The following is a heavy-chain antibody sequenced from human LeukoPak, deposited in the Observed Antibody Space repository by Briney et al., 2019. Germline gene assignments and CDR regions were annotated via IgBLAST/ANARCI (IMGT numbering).Heavy chain of an antibody. Sequence: EASVKVSCKASGYTFTSYGISWVRQAPGQGLEWMGWISTYNGNTNYAQNLQDRVTMTTDTSTSTAYMELRSLRSDDTAVYYCARVDGGWFGELLSYWGQGTLVTVSS. J-gene: IGHJ4*02. D-gene: IGHD3-10*01. CDR2: ISTYNGNT. CDR1: GYTFTSYG. CDR3: ARVDGGWFGELLSY. V-gene: IGHV1-18*01.